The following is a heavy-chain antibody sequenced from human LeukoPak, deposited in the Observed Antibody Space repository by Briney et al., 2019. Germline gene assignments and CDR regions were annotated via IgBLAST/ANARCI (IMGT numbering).Heavy chain of an antibody. CDR3: ARDPLWFGDNFFDY. V-gene: IGHV1-2*02. Sequence: GSVKVSCKASGYTFTGYYMHWVRQAPGQGLEWMGWINPNSGGTNYAQKFKGRVTMTRDTANSTAYMELSRLRSDDTAVYYCARDPLWFGDNFFDYWGQGTLVTVSS. D-gene: IGHD3-10*01. CDR2: INPNSGGT. CDR1: GYTFTGYY. J-gene: IGHJ4*02.